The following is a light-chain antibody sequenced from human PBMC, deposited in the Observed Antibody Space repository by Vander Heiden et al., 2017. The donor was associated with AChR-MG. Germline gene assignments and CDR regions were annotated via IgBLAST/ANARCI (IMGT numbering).Light chain of an antibody. J-gene: IGKJ4*01. V-gene: IGKV1-39*01. Sequence: DIQMTQYPSSLSASVGDRVTITCRASQSISSYLNWYQQKPGKAPKLLIYAASSLQSGVPSGFSGSGSGTDFTLTISSLQPEDFATYYCQQSYSTPPTFGGGTKVEIK. CDR1: QSISSY. CDR2: AAS. CDR3: QQSYSTPPT.